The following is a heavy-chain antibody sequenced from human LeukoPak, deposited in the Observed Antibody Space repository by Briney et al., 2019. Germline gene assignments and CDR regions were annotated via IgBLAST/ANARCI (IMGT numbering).Heavy chain of an antibody. J-gene: IGHJ5*02. Sequence: SETLSLTCTVSGGSISSSSYYWGWIRRPPGKGLEWLGSIYFSGSTYYNPSLKSRVTMSVDTSKNQLSLKLSSVTAADTAVYFCASGRYWFDPWGQGTLVTVSS. V-gene: IGHV4-39*01. D-gene: IGHD3-3*01. CDR2: IYFSGST. CDR1: GGSISSSSYY. CDR3: ASGRYWFDP.